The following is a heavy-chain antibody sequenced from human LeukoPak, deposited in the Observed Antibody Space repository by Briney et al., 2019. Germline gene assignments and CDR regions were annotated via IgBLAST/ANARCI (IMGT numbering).Heavy chain of an antibody. Sequence: GGSLRLSCAASGFTFSSYWMHWVRQAPGKGLVWVSRINSDGSSTSYADSVKGRFTISRDNAKNTLYLQMNSLRAEDTAVYYCARESRICSSTNCYFDYWGQGTLVTVSS. CDR3: ARESRICSSTNCYFDY. V-gene: IGHV3-74*01. CDR2: INSDGSST. D-gene: IGHD2-2*01. CDR1: GFTFSSYW. J-gene: IGHJ4*02.